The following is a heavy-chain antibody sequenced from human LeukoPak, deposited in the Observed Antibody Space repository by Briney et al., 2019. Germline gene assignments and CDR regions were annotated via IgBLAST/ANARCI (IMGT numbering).Heavy chain of an antibody. D-gene: IGHD3-22*01. CDR1: GGSICSSSSY. CDR3: ATTSYYYDSPDY. CDR2: IYYSGSS. J-gene: IGHJ4*02. Sequence: SETLSLTCSVSGGSICSSSSYWGWIRQPPGKGLEWIGSIYYSGSSFDNPALKSRVTISVDTSKNQFSLKLSSVTAADTAVYYCATTSYYYDSPDYWGQGTLVTVSS. V-gene: IGHV4-39*01.